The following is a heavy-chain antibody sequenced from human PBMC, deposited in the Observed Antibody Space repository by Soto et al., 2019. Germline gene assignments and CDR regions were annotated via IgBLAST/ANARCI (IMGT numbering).Heavy chain of an antibody. CDR3: TLGGAFDI. CDR2: IKSKTDGGTT. Sequence: SGFTFNTYAVHWVRQAPGKGLEWVGRIKSKTDGGTTDYAAPVKGRFSISRDDSKNTLYLQMNSLKTEDTAVYYCTLGGAFDIWGQGTMVTVSS. D-gene: IGHD2-15*01. CDR1: GFTFNTYA. V-gene: IGHV3-15*07. J-gene: IGHJ3*02.